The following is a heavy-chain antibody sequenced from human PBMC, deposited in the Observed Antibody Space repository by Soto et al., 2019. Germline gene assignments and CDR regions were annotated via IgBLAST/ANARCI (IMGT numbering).Heavy chain of an antibody. J-gene: IGHJ3*02. V-gene: IGHV1-18*01. Sequence: ASVKVSCKASGYTFTSYGISWVRQAPGQGLEWMGWISAYNGNTNYAQKLQGRVTMTTDTSTSTAYMELRSLRSDDTAVYYCASTSEGCGGDCYDGAFDIWGQGTMVTVSS. CDR3: ASTSEGCGGDCYDGAFDI. CDR2: ISAYNGNT. D-gene: IGHD2-21*02. CDR1: GYTFTSYG.